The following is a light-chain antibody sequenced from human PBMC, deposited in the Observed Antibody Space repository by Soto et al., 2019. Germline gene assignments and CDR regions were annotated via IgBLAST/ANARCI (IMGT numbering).Light chain of an antibody. CDR3: SSYTNINTRACV. V-gene: IGLV2-14*01. J-gene: IGLJ1*01. CDR1: SGDIGSYNR. Sequence: QSVLTQPASVCGSPGQSITISCTGTSGDIGSYNRVSWYQQHPGKAPKLIIYEVTDRPSGVSNRFSGSKSGNTASLTISGLQAEDEAEYYSSSYTNINTRACVFGTGTKVTVL. CDR2: EVT.